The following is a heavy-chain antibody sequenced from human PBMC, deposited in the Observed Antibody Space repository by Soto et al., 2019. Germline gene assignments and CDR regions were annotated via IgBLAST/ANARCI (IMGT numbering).Heavy chain of an antibody. CDR1: GGSISSYY. Sequence: PXATLSLACTVSGGSISSYYWSWIRQPAGKGLEWIGRIYTSGSTNYNPSLKSRVTMSVDTSKNQFSLKLSSVTAADTAVYYCASWRRWFDPRAQGTLGTVAS. V-gene: IGHV4-4*07. J-gene: IGHJ5*02. CDR3: ASWRRWFDP. CDR2: IYTSGST.